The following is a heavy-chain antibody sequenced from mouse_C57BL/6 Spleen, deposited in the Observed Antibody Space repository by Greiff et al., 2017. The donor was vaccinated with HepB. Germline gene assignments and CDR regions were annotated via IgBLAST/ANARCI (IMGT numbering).Heavy chain of an antibody. D-gene: IGHD2-1*01. CDR3: ARGGVMVTTTTLTTGAKAPLSPSGGYGNYDYFDY. V-gene: IGHV1-22*01. CDR1: GYTFTDYN. J-gene: IGHJ2*01. Sequence: EVQLQQSGPELVKPGASVKMSCKASGYTFTDYNMHWVKQSHGKSLEWIGYINPNNGGTSYNQKFKGKATLTVNKSSSTAYMELRSLTSEDSAVYYCARGGVMVTTTTLTTGAKAPLSPSGGYGNYDYFDYWGQGTTLTVSS. CDR2: INPNNGGT.